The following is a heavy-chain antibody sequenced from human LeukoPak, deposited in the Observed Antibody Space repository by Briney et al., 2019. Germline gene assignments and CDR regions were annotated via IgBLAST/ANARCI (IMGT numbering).Heavy chain of an antibody. D-gene: IGHD2-15*01. J-gene: IGHJ2*01. V-gene: IGHV4-59*01. Sequence: SETLSLTCTVSGGSISSYYWTWIRQPPGKGLEWIGYILYSGSTNYSPSLKSRVAISVETSKNQFSLKLNSVTTADTAVYYCARGYCSGGSCHSGRYYFDFWGRGTLVTVSS. CDR2: ILYSGST. CDR1: GGSISSYY. CDR3: ARGYCSGGSCHSGRYYFDF.